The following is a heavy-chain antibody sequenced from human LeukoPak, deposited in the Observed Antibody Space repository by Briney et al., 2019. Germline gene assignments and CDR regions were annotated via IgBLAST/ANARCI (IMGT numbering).Heavy chain of an antibody. J-gene: IGHJ4*02. CDR3: ARGSLFGEFIFDY. D-gene: IGHD3-10*02. V-gene: IGHV3-53*01. CDR2: IYSGGST. Sequence: GGSLRLSCAASGFTVSNNYMSWVRQAPGEGLEWVSVIYSGGSTYYADSVKGRFTISRDNSKNTLYLQMNSLRAEDTAVYYCARGSLFGEFIFDYWGQGILVTVSS. CDR1: GFTVSNNY.